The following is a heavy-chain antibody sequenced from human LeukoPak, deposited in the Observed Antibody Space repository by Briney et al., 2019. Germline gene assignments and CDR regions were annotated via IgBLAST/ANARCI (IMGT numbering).Heavy chain of an antibody. CDR3: ATGGHVRVYDSSAYYGHY. V-gene: IGHV1-8*01. Sequence: ASVKVSCKASGYDFSRYDINWVRLAPGQGLEWMGWMNPNNGDTDYAQNFQGRVTMTRDMSTSTVYMELSSLRSEDTAVYYCATGGHVRVYDSSAYYGHYWGQGTLVTVSS. CDR1: GYDFSRYD. CDR2: MNPNNGDT. D-gene: IGHD3-22*01. J-gene: IGHJ4*02.